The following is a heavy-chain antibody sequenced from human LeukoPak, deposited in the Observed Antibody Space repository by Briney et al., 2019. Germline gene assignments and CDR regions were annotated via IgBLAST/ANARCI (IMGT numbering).Heavy chain of an antibody. V-gene: IGHV3-66*01. D-gene: IGHD4-17*01. J-gene: IGHJ4*02. Sequence: GGSLRLSCIASGFTVSSNYMSWVRPAPGKGLEWVSVMYSGGNTYYADSVKGRFTISRDNSKRALYLQMNRLRAEDTAVYYCARDSTETTLDYWGQGTLVTVSS. CDR1: GFTVSSNY. CDR3: ARDSTETTLDY. CDR2: MYSGGNT.